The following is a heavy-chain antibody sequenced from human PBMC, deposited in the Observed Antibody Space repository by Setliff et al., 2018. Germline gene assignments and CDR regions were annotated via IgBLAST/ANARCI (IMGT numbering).Heavy chain of an antibody. V-gene: IGHV7-4-1*02. D-gene: IGHD3-3*01. J-gene: IGHJ3*02. CDR1: GYTFTSYA. Sequence: ASVKVSCKASGYTFTSYAMNWVRQAPGQGLERMGWINTNTGNPTYAQGFTGRFVFSLDTSVSTAYLQISSLKAEDTAVYYCARGDFWVVGGAFDIWGQGTMVTVSS. CDR2: INTNTGNP. CDR3: ARGDFWVVGGAFDI.